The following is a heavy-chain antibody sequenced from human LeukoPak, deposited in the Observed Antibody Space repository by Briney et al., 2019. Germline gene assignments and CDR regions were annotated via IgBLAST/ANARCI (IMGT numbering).Heavy chain of an antibody. CDR3: ARISGNWFDP. V-gene: IGHV4-59*01. D-gene: IGHD2-15*01. CDR2: IYYSGST. CDR1: GGSISSYY. Sequence: SETLSLTCTVSGGSISSYYWSWIRQPPGKGLEWIGYIYYSGSTNYNPSLKSRVSISVDTSKNQFSLKLSSVTAADTAVYYCARISGNWFDPWGQGTLVTVSS. J-gene: IGHJ5*02.